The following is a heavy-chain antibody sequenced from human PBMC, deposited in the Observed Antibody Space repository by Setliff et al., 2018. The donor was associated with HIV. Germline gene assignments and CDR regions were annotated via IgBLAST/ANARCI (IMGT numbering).Heavy chain of an antibody. D-gene: IGHD3-10*01. CDR2: FITILDIT. Sequence: SVKVSCKASGGSSRTYSINWVRQAPGQGLEWMGQFITILDITSYAQKFQGRVTITADESTNTMYMELSSLRSDDTAVYYCAGPRGDEAFDIWGQGTMVTVSS. J-gene: IGHJ3*02. CDR3: AGPRGDEAFDI. CDR1: GGSSRTYS. V-gene: IGHV1-69*10.